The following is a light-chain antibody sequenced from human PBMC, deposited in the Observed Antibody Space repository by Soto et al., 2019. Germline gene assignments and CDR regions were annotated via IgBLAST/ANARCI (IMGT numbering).Light chain of an antibody. V-gene: IGKV1-5*03. CDR2: KAS. CDR3: QQYNSYPIT. J-gene: IGKJ5*01. Sequence: DIQMTQSPSTLSASVGDRVTITCRASQSISSWLAWYQQKPGKAPKLLIYKASSLESGVPSRFSGSGSGTEFTLTISSLQPDDFATYHCQQYNSYPITVGHGTRLEIK. CDR1: QSISSW.